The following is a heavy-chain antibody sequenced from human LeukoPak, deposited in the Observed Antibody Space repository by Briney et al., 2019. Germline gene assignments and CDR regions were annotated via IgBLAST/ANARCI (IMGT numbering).Heavy chain of an antibody. D-gene: IGHD2-15*01. CDR1: GGSVSSGSYY. J-gene: IGHJ4*02. Sequence: SETLSLTCTVSGGSVSSGSYYWSWIRQPPGKGLEWIGYIYYSGSTNYNPSLKSRVTISVDTSKNQFSLKLSSVTAADTAVYYCAREFRCSGGSCFGYDYWGQGTLVTVSS. CDR2: IYYSGST. V-gene: IGHV4-61*01. CDR3: AREFRCSGGSCFGYDY.